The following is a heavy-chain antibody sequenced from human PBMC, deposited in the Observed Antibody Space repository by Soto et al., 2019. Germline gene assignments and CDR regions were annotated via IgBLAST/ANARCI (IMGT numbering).Heavy chain of an antibody. CDR2: MNPNSGNT. J-gene: IGHJ4*02. CDR3: ARGITIFGVVPG. CDR1: GYSFTSYD. Sequence: QVQLVQSGAEVKKPGASVKVYCKASGYSFTSYDINWERRSTGQGLEWMGWMNPNSGNTGYAQKFQGRVTMTRNTSISTAYVELSSLTSEDTAVYYCARGITIFGVVPGWGQGTLVTVSS. V-gene: IGHV1-8*01. D-gene: IGHD3-3*01.